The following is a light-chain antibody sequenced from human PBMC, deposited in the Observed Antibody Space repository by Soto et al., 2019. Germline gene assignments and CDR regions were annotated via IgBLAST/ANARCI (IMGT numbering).Light chain of an antibody. CDR1: QGIGDT. CDR2: DTS. Sequence: EVVLTQSPATLSVSPGEGVTLSCRASQGIGDTLAWYQHKPGQTPRLLIYDTSARATGVPARFSGSGSGTDFTLTISRLEPEDFAVYYCQQYGSPQIAFGQGTRLEI. V-gene: IGKV3-15*01. CDR3: QQYGSPQIA. J-gene: IGKJ5*01.